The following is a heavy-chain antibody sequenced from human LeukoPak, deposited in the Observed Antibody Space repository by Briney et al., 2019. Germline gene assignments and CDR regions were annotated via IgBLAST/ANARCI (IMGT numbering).Heavy chain of an antibody. CDR2: INPSGGST. CDR1: GYTFTSYF. D-gene: IGHD4-17*01. Sequence: ASVKVSCKASGYTFTSYFLHWVRQAPGQGLEWMGLINPSGGSTTYSQKFQGRVTISVDTSKNQFSLKLSSVTAADTAVYYCARGPTGDYPPEGLQYYYGMDVWGQGTTVTVSS. J-gene: IGHJ6*02. V-gene: IGHV1-46*01. CDR3: ARGPTGDYPPEGLQYYYGMDV.